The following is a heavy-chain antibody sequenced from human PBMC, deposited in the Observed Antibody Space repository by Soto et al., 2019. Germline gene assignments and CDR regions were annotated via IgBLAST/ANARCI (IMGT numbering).Heavy chain of an antibody. Sequence: PSETLSLTRAVSGGSISRGGYSWSWIRQPPGKGLEWIGYIYHSGSTNYNPSLKSRVTISVDTSKNQFSLKLSSVTAADTAVYYCARDAAFKVDWLNKRDYWGQGTLVTVSS. V-gene: IGHV4-30-2*01. CDR2: IYHSGST. J-gene: IGHJ4*02. D-gene: IGHD3-9*01. CDR1: GGSISRGGYS. CDR3: ARDAAFKVDWLNKRDY.